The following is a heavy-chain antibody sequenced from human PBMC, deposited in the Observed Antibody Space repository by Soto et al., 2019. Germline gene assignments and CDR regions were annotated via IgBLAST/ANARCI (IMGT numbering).Heavy chain of an antibody. CDR1: GFTFSSYA. D-gene: IGHD3-22*01. CDR3: AREVAPITTDY. V-gene: IGHV3-30-3*01. J-gene: IGHJ4*02. Sequence: SLRLSCAASGFTFSSYAMHWVRQAPGKGLEWVAVISYDGSNKYYADSVKGRFTISRDNSKNTLYLQMNSLRAEDTAVYYCAREVAPITTDYWGQGTLVTVSS. CDR2: ISYDGSNK.